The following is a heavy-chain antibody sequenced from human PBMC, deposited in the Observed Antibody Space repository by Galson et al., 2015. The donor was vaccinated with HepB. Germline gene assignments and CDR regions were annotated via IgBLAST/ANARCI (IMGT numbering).Heavy chain of an antibody. CDR1: GFTFSSYG. CDR2: IWYDGSNK. J-gene: IGHJ6*02. V-gene: IGHV3-33*06. Sequence: SLRLSCAASGFTFSSYGMHWVRQAPGKGLEWVAVIWYDGSNKYYADSVKGRFTISRDNSKNTLYLQMNSLRAEDTAVYYCAKGRRRGTIFGVAAYGMDVWGQGTTVTVSS. CDR3: AKGRRRGTIFGVAAYGMDV. D-gene: IGHD3-3*01.